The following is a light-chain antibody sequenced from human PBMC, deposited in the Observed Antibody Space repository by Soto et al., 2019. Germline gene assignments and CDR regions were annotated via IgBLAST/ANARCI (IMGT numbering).Light chain of an antibody. CDR3: SSYTSSSTLDVV. V-gene: IGLV2-14*01. CDR2: DVS. CDR1: SSDVGGYNY. Sequence: QSVLTQPASVSGSPGQSITISCTGTSSDVGGYNYVSWYQQHPGKAPKLMIYDVSNRPSGVSNRFSGSKSGNTASLTISGVQAEDEADYYYSSYTSSSTLDVVFGGGTKLTVL. J-gene: IGLJ2*01.